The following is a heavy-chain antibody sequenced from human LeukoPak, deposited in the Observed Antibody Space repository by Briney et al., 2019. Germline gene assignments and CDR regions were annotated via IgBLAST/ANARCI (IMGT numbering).Heavy chain of an antibody. J-gene: IGHJ4*02. Sequence: PGGSLRLSCAASGFTFSDYYMSWIRQAPGKGLEWVSYISSSGSTIYYADSVKGRFTISRDNAKNSLYLQMNSLRAEDTAVYYCARIIHYDFWSGYRDDYWGQGTLLTVSS. CDR1: GFTFSDYY. D-gene: IGHD3-3*01. V-gene: IGHV3-11*04. CDR2: ISSSGSTI. CDR3: ARIIHYDFWSGYRDDY.